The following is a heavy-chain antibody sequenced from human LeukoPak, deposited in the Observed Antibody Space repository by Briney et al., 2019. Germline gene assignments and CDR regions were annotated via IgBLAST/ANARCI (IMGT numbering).Heavy chain of an antibody. CDR2: ISSSGSTI. Sequence: TGGSLRLSCAASGFIFSSYSMNWVRQAPGKGLEWVSYISSSGSTIYYADSVKGRFTISRDNAKNSLYLQMNSLRAEDTAVYYCARHVVAVGFDYWGQGTLVTVSS. V-gene: IGHV3-48*04. J-gene: IGHJ4*02. CDR1: GFIFSSYS. CDR3: ARHVVAVGFDY. D-gene: IGHD3-22*01.